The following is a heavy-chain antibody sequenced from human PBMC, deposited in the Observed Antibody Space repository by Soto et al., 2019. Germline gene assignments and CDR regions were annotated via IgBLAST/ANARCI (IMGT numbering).Heavy chain of an antibody. D-gene: IGHD5-18*01. V-gene: IGHV3-30-3*01. Sequence: QVQLVESGGGVVQPGRSLRLSCAASGFTFSSYAMHWVRQAPGKGLEWVAVISYDGSNKYYADSVKGRFTISRDNSKNKLYLQMNSLRAEDTAVYYCAGAMVSHYYYYYGMDVWGQGTTVTVSS. CDR3: AGAMVSHYYYYYGMDV. J-gene: IGHJ6*02. CDR1: GFTFSSYA. CDR2: ISYDGSNK.